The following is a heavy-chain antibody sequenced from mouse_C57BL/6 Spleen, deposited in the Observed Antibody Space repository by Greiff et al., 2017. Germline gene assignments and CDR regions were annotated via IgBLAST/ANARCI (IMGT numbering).Heavy chain of an antibody. CDR3: ARLPYDYDAMDD. CDR1: GFTFSDYG. J-gene: IGHJ4*01. Sequence: EVKLVESGGGLVQPGGSLKLSCAASGFTFSDYGMEWVRQAPRKGLEWVAFISNFAYSIYYAENVTGRCTISREKAKNTLYLEMSSLRAEDTAMYYCARLPYDYDAMDDWGQGTSVTVSS. V-gene: IGHV5-15*01. CDR2: ISNFAYSI.